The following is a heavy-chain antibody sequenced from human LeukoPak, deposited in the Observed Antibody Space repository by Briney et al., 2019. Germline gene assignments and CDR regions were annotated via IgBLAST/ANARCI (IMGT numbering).Heavy chain of an antibody. V-gene: IGHV1-2*02. CDR3: AKDGARWN. J-gene: IGHJ4*02. Sequence: ASVKDSCKASGYTFTGYYMHSGRQAPGQGLEWMGWINPNTGGTNYAQKFQGRVTMTRDTSISTAYMELSRLRSDDTAVYDCAKDGARWNWGQGTLVTVSS. D-gene: IGHD1-1*01. CDR1: GYTFTGYY. CDR2: INPNTGGT.